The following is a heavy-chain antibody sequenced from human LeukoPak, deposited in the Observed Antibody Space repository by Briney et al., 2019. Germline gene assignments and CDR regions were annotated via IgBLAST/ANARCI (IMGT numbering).Heavy chain of an antibody. J-gene: IGHJ5*02. Sequence: PGGSLRLSCAASGFTFKLYRMHWVRQVPGKRPVWVSRINDDGSDTIYADSVRGRFTISRDDAKNTVYLQMNNLRAEDTAVYYCVRGSPSTWSWGQGTLVTVSS. CDR2: INDDGSDT. CDR3: VRGSPSTWS. CDR1: GFTFKLYR. V-gene: IGHV3-74*01. D-gene: IGHD2-15*01.